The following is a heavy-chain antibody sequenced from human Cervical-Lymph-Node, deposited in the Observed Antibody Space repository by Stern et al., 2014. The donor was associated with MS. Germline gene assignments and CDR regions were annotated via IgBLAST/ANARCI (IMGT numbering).Heavy chain of an antibody. J-gene: IGHJ4*02. V-gene: IGHV3-7*01. CDR3: ARDRRAFLDY. CDR2: IRQDGYDK. Sequence: VQLGQSGGGLVQPGGCLRLSCVASGFSFGTSWMSWVRQPPGRGLEWVANIRQDGYDKFYVDSVKGRFTISRDNARNSLYLQMNSLTVADTAVYYCARDRRAFLDYWGQGTHVAVSS. CDR1: GFSFGTSW. D-gene: IGHD2/OR15-2a*01.